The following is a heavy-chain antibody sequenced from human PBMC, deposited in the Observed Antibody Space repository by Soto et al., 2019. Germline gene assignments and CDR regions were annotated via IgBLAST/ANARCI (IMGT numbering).Heavy chain of an antibody. CDR3: TRDRSSSSPLYYYYYYMDV. J-gene: IGHJ6*03. Sequence: GGSLRLSCTASGFTFGDYAMSWFRQAPGKGLEWVGFIRSKAYGGTTEYAASVKGRFTISRDDSKSIAYLQMNSLKTEDTAVYYCTRDRSSSSPLYYYYYYMDVWGKGTTVTVSS. CDR1: GFTFGDYA. D-gene: IGHD6-6*01. CDR2: IRSKAYGGTT. V-gene: IGHV3-49*03.